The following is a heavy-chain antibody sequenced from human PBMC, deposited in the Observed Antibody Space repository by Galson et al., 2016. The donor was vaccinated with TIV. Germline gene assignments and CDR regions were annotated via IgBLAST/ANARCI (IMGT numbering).Heavy chain of an antibody. CDR2: INPNGGDT. Sequence: SVKVSCKASGYPFAGQYLHWVRQAPGQGLEWMGWINPNGGDTNYAQKFQNRVTMTRDTSISTAYMELSSLGSDDTPVYYCARDLMTSVTTPFDFWGQGTRVTVSS. CDR1: GYPFAGQY. V-gene: IGHV1-2*02. J-gene: IGHJ4*01. CDR3: ARDLMTSVTTPFDF. D-gene: IGHD4-17*01.